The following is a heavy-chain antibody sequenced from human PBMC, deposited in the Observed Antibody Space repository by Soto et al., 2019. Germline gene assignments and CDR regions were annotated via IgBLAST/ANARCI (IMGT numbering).Heavy chain of an antibody. D-gene: IGHD3-22*01. CDR2: ISSSSSTI. Sequence: PGGSLRLSCGASGFTFSSYSMNWVRQAPGKGLEWVSYISSSSSTIYYADSVKGRFTISRDNAKNSLFLQMNSLRDEDTAVYYCARDLVGKNYYDSSGYFAYYYGMDVWGQGTTVTVSS. V-gene: IGHV3-48*02. CDR3: ARDLVGKNYYDSSGYFAYYYGMDV. CDR1: GFTFSSYS. J-gene: IGHJ6*02.